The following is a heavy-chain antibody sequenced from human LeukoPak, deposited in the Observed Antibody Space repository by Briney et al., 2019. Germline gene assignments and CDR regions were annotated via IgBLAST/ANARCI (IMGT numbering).Heavy chain of an antibody. CDR1: GFTFSSYS. V-gene: IGHV3-21*01. J-gene: IGHJ6*03. Sequence: GGSLRLSCAASGFTFSSYSMNWVRQAPGKGLEWVSSISSSSSYIYYADSVKGRFAISRDNAKNSLYLQMNSLRAEDTAVYYCAREGGSSGSAYYYYMDVWGKGTTVTVSS. CDR3: AREGGSSGSAYYYYMDV. D-gene: IGHD3-22*01. CDR2: ISSSSSYI.